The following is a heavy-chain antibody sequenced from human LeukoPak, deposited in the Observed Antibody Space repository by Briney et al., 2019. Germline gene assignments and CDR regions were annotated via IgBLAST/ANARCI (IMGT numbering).Heavy chain of an antibody. V-gene: IGHV1-69*13. CDR3: ARVYYSGYDNNWFDP. J-gene: IGHJ5*02. Sequence: ASVKVSCKASGGTFSSYAISWVRQAPGQGLEWMGGIIPIFGTANYAQKFQGRVTITADESTGTAYMELSSLRSEDTAVYYCARVYYSGYDNNWFDPWGQGTLVTVSS. CDR2: IIPIFGTA. D-gene: IGHD5-12*01. CDR1: GGTFSSYA.